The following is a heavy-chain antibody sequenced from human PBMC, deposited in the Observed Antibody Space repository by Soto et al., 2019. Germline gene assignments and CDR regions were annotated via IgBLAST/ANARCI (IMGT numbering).Heavy chain of an antibody. CDR3: AKVVYSGSYYGIDY. CDR1: GFTFSSYA. J-gene: IGHJ4*02. CDR2: ISYEGSKK. V-gene: IGHV3-30*18. Sequence: QVQLVESGGGVVQPGRSLRLSCAASGFTFSSYAMHWVRQAPGKGLERVAVISYEGSKKYYADSVKGRLTISRDNSKNTLSLQLDSLRAEDTAVYYCAKVVYSGSYYGIDYWGQGTLVTVSS. D-gene: IGHD1-26*01.